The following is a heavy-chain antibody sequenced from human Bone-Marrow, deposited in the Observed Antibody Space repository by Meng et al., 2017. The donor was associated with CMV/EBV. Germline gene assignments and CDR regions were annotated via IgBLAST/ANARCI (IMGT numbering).Heavy chain of an antibody. CDR2: IYPGDSDA. J-gene: IGHJ4*02. CDR3: ARQDWTYGHRAYYYEY. Sequence: GESLKISCKVSGYRFTTYWIGWVRQMPGKGLQWIWIIYPGDSDARYSPSFQGHVTIAADRSTNTVYLRWSSLKASDTAIYYCARQDWTYGHRAYYYEYWGQGALVTVSS. D-gene: IGHD1-7*01. V-gene: IGHV5-51*01. CDR1: GYRFTTYW.